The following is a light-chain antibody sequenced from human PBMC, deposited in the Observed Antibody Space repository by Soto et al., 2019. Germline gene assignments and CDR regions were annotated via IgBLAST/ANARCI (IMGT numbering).Light chain of an antibody. CDR1: QSFSSD. V-gene: IGKV3-15*01. J-gene: IGKJ5*01. CDR2: GAS. Sequence: EIVMTQSPATLSVSPGERATLSCRSSQSFSSDLAWYQQKLGQAPRLLIYGASTRAIGIPARFSGSGSGTEFTLTISSLQSEDFAVYYCQQYNNWPPTFGQGTRLEIK. CDR3: QQYNNWPPT.